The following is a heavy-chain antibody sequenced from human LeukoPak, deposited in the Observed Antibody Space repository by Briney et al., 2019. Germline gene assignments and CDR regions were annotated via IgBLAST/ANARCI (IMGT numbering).Heavy chain of an antibody. Sequence: SETLSLTYAVYGGSFSGYYWSWIRQPPGKGLEWIGEINHSGSTNYNPSLKSRVTISVDTSKNQFSLKLSSVTAADTAVYYCARGLFHWGQGTLVTVSS. D-gene: IGHD2-21*01. CDR2: INHSGST. J-gene: IGHJ4*02. V-gene: IGHV4-34*01. CDR1: GGSFSGYY. CDR3: ARGLFH.